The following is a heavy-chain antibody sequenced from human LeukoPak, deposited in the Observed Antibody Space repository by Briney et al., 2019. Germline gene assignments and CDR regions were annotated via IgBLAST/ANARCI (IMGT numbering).Heavy chain of an antibody. D-gene: IGHD6-25*01. Sequence: SGGSLRLSCAASGFTFSNYAMSWVRQAPGKGLEWVSAISGSGSSTYYADSVKGRFTISRDNSKNTVYPEMSSLRADDTAVYYCARGQRWGQGTLVTVSS. CDR2: ISGSGSST. CDR3: ARGQR. J-gene: IGHJ4*02. CDR1: GFTFSNYA. V-gene: IGHV3-23*01.